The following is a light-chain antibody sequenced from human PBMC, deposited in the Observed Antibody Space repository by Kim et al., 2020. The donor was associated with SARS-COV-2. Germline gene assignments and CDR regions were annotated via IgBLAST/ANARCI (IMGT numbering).Light chain of an antibody. CDR3: QVWDSSSDPVV. J-gene: IGLJ2*01. CDR1: DVGSKN. CDR2: YDG. Sequence: AQGKTARITCRGNDVGSKNVHWYQQQPGQAPVLVIYYDGDRPSGIPERFSGSNSGSTATLTISRVEAGDEADYYCQVWDSSSDPVVFGGGTKLTVL. V-gene: IGLV3-21*04.